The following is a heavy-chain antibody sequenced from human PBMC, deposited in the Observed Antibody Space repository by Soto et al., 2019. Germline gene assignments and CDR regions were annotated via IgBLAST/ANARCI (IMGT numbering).Heavy chain of an antibody. CDR2: IKSKADGGTI. Sequence: PGGSLRLSCAASGITVTNAWMSWVRQAPGKGLEWVGRIKSKADGGTIDYPAPVKGRLTISRDDSKNTLYLQMNSLNTDDTGVYYCTTDWTPEYWGQGTLVTVSS. V-gene: IGHV3-15*01. CDR1: GITVTNAW. D-gene: IGHD3-3*01. J-gene: IGHJ4*02. CDR3: TTDWTPEY.